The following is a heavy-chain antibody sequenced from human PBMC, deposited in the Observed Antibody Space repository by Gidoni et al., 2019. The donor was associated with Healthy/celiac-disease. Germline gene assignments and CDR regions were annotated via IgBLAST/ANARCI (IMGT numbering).Heavy chain of an antibody. V-gene: IGHV3-43D*04. Sequence: EVQLVESGGVVVQPGGSLRLSCAASGFPFDDYAMHWVRQAPGKGLEWVSLISWDGGSTYYADSVKGRFTISRDNSKNSLYLQMNSLRAEDTALYYCAKDIGPGYCGMDVWGQGTTVTVSS. CDR2: ISWDGGST. CDR3: AKDIGPGYCGMDV. J-gene: IGHJ6*02. CDR1: GFPFDDYA.